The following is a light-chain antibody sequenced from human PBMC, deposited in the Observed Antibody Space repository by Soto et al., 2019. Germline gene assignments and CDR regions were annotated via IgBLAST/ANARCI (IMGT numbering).Light chain of an antibody. CDR3: SSYTSSSTLV. CDR1: SSDVGGYNY. V-gene: IGLV2-14*01. CDR2: EVS. J-gene: IGLJ3*02. Sequence: QSALTQPASVSGSPGQSITISCTGTSSDVGGYNYVSWYQQHPGKAPKLMIYEVSNRPSGVSNRFSGSKSGNTASLTISGLQAEYEADYYCSSYTSSSTLVFGGGTKVTGL.